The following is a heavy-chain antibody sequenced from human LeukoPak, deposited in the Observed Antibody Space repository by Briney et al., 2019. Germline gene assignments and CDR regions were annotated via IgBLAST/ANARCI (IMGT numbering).Heavy chain of an antibody. J-gene: IGHJ4*02. D-gene: IGHD6-19*01. CDR2: IYYSGST. CDR3: ARVSFVSPAVAGDFDY. Sequence: SETLSLTCTVSGGSISSGGYFWNWIRQHPGKGLEWIGYIYYSGSTYYNPSLKSRVTISVDTSKNQFSLRLSSVTAADTAVYYCARVSFVSPAVAGDFDYWGQGTLVTVSS. CDR1: GGSISSGGYF. V-gene: IGHV4-31*03.